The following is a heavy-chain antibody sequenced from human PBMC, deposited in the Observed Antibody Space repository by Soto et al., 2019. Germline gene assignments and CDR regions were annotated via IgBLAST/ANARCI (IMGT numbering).Heavy chain of an antibody. CDR3: AREPLIGDRYADFDY. V-gene: IGHV1-3*01. CDR2: INAGNGNT. Sequence: ASVKVSCKASGYTFTSYAMHWVRQAPGQRLEWMGWINAGNGNTKYSQKFQGRVTITRDTSASTAYMELSSLRSEDTAVYYCAREPLIGDRYADFDYWGQGLLVTVSS. CDR1: GYTFTSYA. D-gene: IGHD2-21*02. J-gene: IGHJ4*02.